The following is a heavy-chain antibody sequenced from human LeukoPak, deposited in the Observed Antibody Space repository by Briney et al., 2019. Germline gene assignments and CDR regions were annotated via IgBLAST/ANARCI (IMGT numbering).Heavy chain of an antibody. J-gene: IGHJ4*02. CDR1: GFTFGSYD. Sequence: GGSLRLSCAASGFTFGSYDMYWVRQAPGKGLEWVSGLSSSGGSTYYADSVKGRFTISRDNPKNTLYLQMNSLRADDTAVYYCVKAEFAEQWLAPFDNWDQGTLVTVSS. CDR2: LSSSGGST. D-gene: IGHD6-19*01. CDR3: VKAEFAEQWLAPFDN. V-gene: IGHV3-23*01.